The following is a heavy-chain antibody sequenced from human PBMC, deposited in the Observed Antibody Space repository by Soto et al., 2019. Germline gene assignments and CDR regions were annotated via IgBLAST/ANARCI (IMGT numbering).Heavy chain of an antibody. Sequence: GGSLRLSCAASGFTFSSYAMSWVRQAPGKGLEWVSAISGSGGSTYYADSVKGRFTISRDNSKNTLYLQMNSLRAEDTAVYYCAKTLMYSSGWYVYYYGMDVWGQGTTVTVSS. CDR1: GFTFSSYA. CDR2: ISGSGGST. CDR3: AKTLMYSSGWYVYYYGMDV. D-gene: IGHD6-19*01. V-gene: IGHV3-23*01. J-gene: IGHJ6*02.